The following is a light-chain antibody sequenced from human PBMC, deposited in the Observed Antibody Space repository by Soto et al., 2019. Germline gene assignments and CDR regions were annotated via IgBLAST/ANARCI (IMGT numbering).Light chain of an antibody. V-gene: IGLV2-23*01. J-gene: IGLJ2*01. Sequence: QSALTQPAAVSGSPGQSITISCTGTSSDVGSYNLVSWYQQHPGKAPKLMIYEGSKRPSGVSHRFSGSKSGNTASLTISGLQAEDDADYYCCSYAGSSTDVVFGGGTKLTVL. CDR3: CSYAGSSTDVV. CDR1: SSDVGSYNL. CDR2: EGS.